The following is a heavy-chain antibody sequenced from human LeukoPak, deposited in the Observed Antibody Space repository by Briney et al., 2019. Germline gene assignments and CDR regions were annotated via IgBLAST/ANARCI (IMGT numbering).Heavy chain of an antibody. V-gene: IGHV1-69*01. J-gene: IGHJ4*02. CDR3: ARPPEGGYDYRSYYFDY. CDR2: IIPIFGTA. Sequence: ASVKVSCKASGGTFSSYAISWVRQAPGQGLEWMGGIIPIFGTANYAQKFQGRVTITADESTSTAYMELSSLRSEDTAVYYCARPPEGGYDYRSYYFDYWGQGTLVTVSS. CDR1: GGTFSSYA. D-gene: IGHD5-12*01.